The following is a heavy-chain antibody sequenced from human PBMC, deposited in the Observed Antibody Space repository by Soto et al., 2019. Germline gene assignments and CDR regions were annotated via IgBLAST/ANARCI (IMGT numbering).Heavy chain of an antibody. D-gene: IGHD2-15*01. J-gene: IGHJ4*02. CDR3: ASRSTGYCSGGSCYSDFDY. V-gene: IGHV4-59*01. Sequence: SETLSLTCTVSGGSISSYYWSWIRRPPGKGLEWIGYIYYSGSTNYNPSLKSRVTISVDTSKNQFSLKLSSVTAADTAVYYCASRSTGYCSGGSCYSDFDYWGQGTLVTVSS. CDR2: IYYSGST. CDR1: GGSISSYY.